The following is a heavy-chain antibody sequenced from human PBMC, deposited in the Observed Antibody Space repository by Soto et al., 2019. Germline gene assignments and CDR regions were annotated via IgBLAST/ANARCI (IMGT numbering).Heavy chain of an antibody. V-gene: IGHV3-30-3*01. CDR1: GFTFSSYA. CDR2: ISYDGSNK. D-gene: IGHD2-21*02. J-gene: IGHJ4*02. Sequence: QVQLVESGGGVVQPGRSLRLSCAASGFTFSSYAMHWVRQAPGKGLEWVAVISYDGSNKYYADSVKGRFTISRDNSKNTLYLQMNSLRAEDTAVYYCASASLGGDVFDYWGQGTLVTVSS. CDR3: ASASLGGDVFDY.